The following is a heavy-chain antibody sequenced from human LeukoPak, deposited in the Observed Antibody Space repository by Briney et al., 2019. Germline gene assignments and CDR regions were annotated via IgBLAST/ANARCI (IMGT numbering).Heavy chain of an antibody. Sequence: ASVKVSCKASGYTFTSYDINWLRQASGPGLEWMGWINPNSGGTNYAQKFQGRVTITRDTAITTAYMALTRLTSDDTALYYSALRLPDSQNDYWGQGTLVTVSS. J-gene: IGHJ4*02. CDR2: INPNSGGT. CDR1: GYTFTSYD. D-gene: IGHD3-16*01. V-gene: IGHV1-2*02. CDR3: ALRLPDSQNDY.